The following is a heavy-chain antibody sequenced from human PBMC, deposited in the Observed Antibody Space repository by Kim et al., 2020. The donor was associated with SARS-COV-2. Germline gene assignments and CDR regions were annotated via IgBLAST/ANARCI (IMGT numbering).Heavy chain of an antibody. CDR1: GFTFSSYS. V-gene: IGHV3-21*01. Sequence: GGSLRLSCAASGFTFSSYSMNWVRQAPGKGLEWVSSISSSSSYIYYADSVKGRFTISRDNAKNSLYLQMNSLRAEDTAVYYCARDRITGTKPKISSGAGDYWGQGTLVTVSS. CDR2: ISSSSSYI. J-gene: IGHJ4*02. CDR3: ARDRITGTKPKISSGAGDY. D-gene: IGHD1-7*01.